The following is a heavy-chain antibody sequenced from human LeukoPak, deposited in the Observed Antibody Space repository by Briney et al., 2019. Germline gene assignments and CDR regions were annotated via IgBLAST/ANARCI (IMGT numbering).Heavy chain of an antibody. Sequence: TSGGSLRLSCAASGFTFSSYNMNWVRQAPGKGLEWVSSISSSSTYIYYADSVKGRFTFSRDNAKNSLYLQMNSLRAEDTAVYYCARAGFGVVIHPYYYMDVWGKGTTVTVSS. D-gene: IGHD3-3*01. CDR1: GFTFSSYN. CDR2: ISSSSTYI. J-gene: IGHJ6*03. CDR3: ARAGFGVVIHPYYYMDV. V-gene: IGHV3-21*01.